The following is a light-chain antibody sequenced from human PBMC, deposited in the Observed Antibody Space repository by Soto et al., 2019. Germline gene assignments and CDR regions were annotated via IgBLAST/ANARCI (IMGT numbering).Light chain of an antibody. Sequence: QSALTQPASVSGSPGQSITISCTGASSDIGAYNYVSWYQQHPGQAPKLMIYEVSNRPSGVSNRFSGSKSGNTASLTISGLQAEDEAVYYCSSYTSSSTYVIFGGGTKLTV. J-gene: IGLJ2*01. CDR2: EVS. CDR1: SSDIGAYNY. CDR3: SSYTSSSTYVI. V-gene: IGLV2-14*01.